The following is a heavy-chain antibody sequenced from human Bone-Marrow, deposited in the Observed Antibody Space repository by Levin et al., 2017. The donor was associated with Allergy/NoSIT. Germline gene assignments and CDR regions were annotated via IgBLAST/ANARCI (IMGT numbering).Heavy chain of an antibody. CDR1: GFSFSTFE. J-gene: IGHJ4*02. CDR2: INNNGGTT. V-gene: IGHV3-48*03. Sequence: GGSLRLSCAASGFSFSTFEMNWVRQAPGKGLEWLSYINNNGGTTHYADSVKGRFTISRDNAKNSLFLQMNSLRPEDSAVYYCVREYYGLLAGYYFDYWGQGTLVTVSS. CDR3: VREYYGLLAGYYFDY. D-gene: IGHD3-10*01.